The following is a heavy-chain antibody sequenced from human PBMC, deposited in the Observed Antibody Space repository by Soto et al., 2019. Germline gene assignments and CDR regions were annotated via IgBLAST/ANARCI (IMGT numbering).Heavy chain of an antibody. CDR1: GGSISSSNW. V-gene: IGHV4-4*02. CDR3: ARDRRYCISTSCPDAFDI. Sequence: SETLSLTCAVSGGSISSSNWWSWVRQPPGKGLEWIGEIYHSGSTNYNPSLKSRVTISVDKSKNQFSLKLRSVTAADTAVYYCARDRRYCISTSCPDAFDIWGQGTMVTVSS. CDR2: IYHSGST. D-gene: IGHD2-2*01. J-gene: IGHJ3*02.